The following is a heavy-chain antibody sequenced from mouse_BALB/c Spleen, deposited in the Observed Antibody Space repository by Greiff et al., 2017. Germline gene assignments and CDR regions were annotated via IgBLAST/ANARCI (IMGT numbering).Heavy chain of an antibody. V-gene: IGHV3-6*02. CDR1: GYSITSGYY. J-gene: IGHJ4*01. Sequence: VQLKESGPGLVKPSQSLSLTCSVTGYSITSGYYWNWIRQFPGNKLEWMGYISYDGSNNYNPSLKNRISITRDTSKNQFFLKLNSVTTEDTATYYCASIYGNYPYYYAMDYWGQGTSVTVSS. CDR2: ISYDGSN. D-gene: IGHD2-1*01. CDR3: ASIYGNYPYYYAMDY.